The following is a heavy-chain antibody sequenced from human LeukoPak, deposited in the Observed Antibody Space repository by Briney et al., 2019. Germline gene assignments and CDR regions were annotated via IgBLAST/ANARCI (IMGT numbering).Heavy chain of an antibody. CDR1: GFTFSSCW. D-gene: IGHD6-19*01. CDR2: IKEDGGEK. V-gene: IGHV3-7*01. CDR3: AKYRPLAGLEY. Sequence: PGGSLRLSCAASGFTFSSCWMSWVRQAPGKGLEWLANIKEDGGEKDYVDSVEGRFTIYRDNAKTSLYLQMNSLRDKDTAVYYCAKYRPLAGLEYWGQGTLVTVSS. J-gene: IGHJ4*02.